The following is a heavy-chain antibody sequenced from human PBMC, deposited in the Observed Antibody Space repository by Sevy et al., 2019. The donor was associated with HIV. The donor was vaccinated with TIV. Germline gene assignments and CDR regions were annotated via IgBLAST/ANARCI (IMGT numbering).Heavy chain of an antibody. J-gene: IGHJ4*02. CDR1: GFTSSLYP. Sequence: GASVRLSPTGSGFTSSLYPMTPVRQASGSGLEWVSTLCFGGGTIHYADSVMGRFTISRDNSKNTLYLQMNSLRVDDTAVYYCVREGCTQPHDYWGQGTLVTVSS. V-gene: IGHV3-23*01. CDR2: LCFGGGTI. D-gene: IGHD2-8*01. CDR3: VREGCTQPHDY.